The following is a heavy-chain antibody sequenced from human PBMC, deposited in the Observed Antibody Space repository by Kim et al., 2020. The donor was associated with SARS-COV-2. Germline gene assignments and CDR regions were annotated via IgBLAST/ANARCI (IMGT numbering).Heavy chain of an antibody. V-gene: IGHV3-74*01. CDR2: IKTDGSIT. J-gene: IGHJ6*02. Sequence: GGSLRLSCAASGFSINSYWMHWVRQGPGKGLVWVSHIKTDGSITNYADSVKGRFTISRDNARNTLYLQMNSLTPEDTAVYYCARSGQQPFWGQGTTVTVS. D-gene: IGHD6-13*01. CDR1: GFSINSYW. CDR3: ARSGQQPF.